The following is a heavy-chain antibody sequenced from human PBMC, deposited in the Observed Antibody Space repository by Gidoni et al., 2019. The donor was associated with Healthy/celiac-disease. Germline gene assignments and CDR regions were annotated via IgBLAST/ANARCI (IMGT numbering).Heavy chain of an antibody. V-gene: IGHV2-5*01. CDR3: ARRHDYGDCEWFDP. CDR1: GFSLSTSGVG. J-gene: IGHJ5*02. Sequence: QITLKESGPTLVKPTQTLTLNCTSSGFSLSTSGVGVGWFRHPPGKALEWLALIYWNDDKRYSPSLKSMLTIANNTSKNQVLLTMTNMDPVDTATYCGARRHDYGDCEWFDPWGQGTLVTVSS. D-gene: IGHD4-17*01. CDR2: IYWNDDK.